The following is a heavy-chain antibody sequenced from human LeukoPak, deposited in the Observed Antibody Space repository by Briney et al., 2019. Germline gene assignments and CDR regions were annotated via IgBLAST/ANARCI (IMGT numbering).Heavy chain of an antibody. CDR1: GFTFSSYA. V-gene: IGHV3-30-3*01. CDR2: ISYDGSNK. J-gene: IGHJ3*02. Sequence: PGRSLRLSCAASGFTFSSYAMHWVRQAPGKGLEWVAVISYDGSNKYYADSVKGRFTISRDNAKNSLYLQMNSLRAEDTAVYYCARLGVEGYAFDIWGQGTMVTVSS. D-gene: IGHD3-16*01. CDR3: ARLGVEGYAFDI.